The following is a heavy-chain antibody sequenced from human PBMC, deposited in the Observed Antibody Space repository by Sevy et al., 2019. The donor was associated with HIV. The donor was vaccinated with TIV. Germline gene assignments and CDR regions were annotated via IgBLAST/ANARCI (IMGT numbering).Heavy chain of an antibody. Sequence: GGSLRLSCAASGFTFTDYYMSWIRQAPGKGLEWVSYITVTGITIYYADSVKGRCTISRDNAKKSLYLQMNSLRAEDTAVYYCSGGVISPVADVWGQGTTVTVSS. J-gene: IGHJ6*02. CDR3: SGGVISPVADV. CDR2: ITVTGITI. D-gene: IGHD2-21*01. CDR1: GFTFTDYY. V-gene: IGHV3-11*01.